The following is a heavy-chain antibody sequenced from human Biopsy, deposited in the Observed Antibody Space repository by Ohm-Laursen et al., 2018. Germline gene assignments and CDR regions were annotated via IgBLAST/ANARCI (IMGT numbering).Heavy chain of an antibody. CDR2: VFRNEAT. D-gene: IGHD3-10*01. V-gene: IGHV4-4*07. CDR3: TNSLGGAY. J-gene: IGHJ4*02. Sequence: SDTLSLTCNVSDGSINDYFWSWVRQPAGKGLEWIGRVFRNEATNYNPSLKGRVTMSIDRSKSQFSLTLRFVTAADTAVYYCTNSLGGAYWGPGILVTVSS. CDR1: DGSINDYF.